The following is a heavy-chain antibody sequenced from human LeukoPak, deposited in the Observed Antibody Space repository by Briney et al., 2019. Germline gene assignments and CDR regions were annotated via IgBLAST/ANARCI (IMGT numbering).Heavy chain of an antibody. Sequence: GGSLRLSCAAAGFTFSSYWMHWVRQAPGKGLVWVSRINSDGSSTSYADSVKGRFTISRDNAENTLYLQMNSLRAEDTAVYYCARGAAITFYYYYYMDVWGKGTTVTVSS. J-gene: IGHJ6*03. CDR1: GFTFSSYW. V-gene: IGHV3-74*01. CDR2: INSDGSST. CDR3: ARGAAITFYYYYYMDV. D-gene: IGHD3-16*01.